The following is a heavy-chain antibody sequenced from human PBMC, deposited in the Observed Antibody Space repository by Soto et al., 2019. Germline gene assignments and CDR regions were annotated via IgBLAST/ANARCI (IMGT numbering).Heavy chain of an antibody. CDR1: GHTLWNYG. D-gene: IGHD3-22*01. CDR2: ISPYNDIT. V-gene: IGHV1-18*01. J-gene: IGHJ6*02. CDR3: ARRRTSGYHTHFYQGMDV. Sequence: QVQLEQSGVEVKKPGASVKVTCKASGHTLWNYGISWVRQAPGQGLEWMGWISPYNDITNYAQKFQGRVTMTTDISTSTAYMELRSLSSDDTAVYYCARRRTSGYHTHFYQGMDVWGQGTTVTVSS.